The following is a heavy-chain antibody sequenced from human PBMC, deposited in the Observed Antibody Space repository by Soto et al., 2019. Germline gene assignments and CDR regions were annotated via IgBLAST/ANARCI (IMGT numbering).Heavy chain of an antibody. Sequence: ETLSLTCTVSGGSVSSGSYYWSWIRQPPGKGLEWIGYIYYSGSTNYNPSLKSRVTVSVDTSKNQFSLKLSSVTAADTAVYYCARTRFLEWLSNNWFDPWGQGTLVTVSS. CDR1: GGSVSSGSYY. CDR2: IYYSGST. J-gene: IGHJ5*02. V-gene: IGHV4-61*01. CDR3: ARTRFLEWLSNNWFDP. D-gene: IGHD3-3*01.